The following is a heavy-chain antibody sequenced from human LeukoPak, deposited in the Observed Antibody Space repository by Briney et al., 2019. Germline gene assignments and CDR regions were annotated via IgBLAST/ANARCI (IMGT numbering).Heavy chain of an antibody. D-gene: IGHD3-3*01. CDR2: INAGNGNT. J-gene: IGHJ6*02. CDR3: ARSRITISPYYYYGMDV. Sequence: ASVKVPCKASGYTFTSYAMHWVRQAPGQRLEWMGWINAGNGNTKYSQKFQGRVTITRDTSVSTAYMELSSLRSEDTAVYYCARSRITISPYYYYGMDVWGQGTTVTVSS. V-gene: IGHV1-3*01. CDR1: GYTFTSYA.